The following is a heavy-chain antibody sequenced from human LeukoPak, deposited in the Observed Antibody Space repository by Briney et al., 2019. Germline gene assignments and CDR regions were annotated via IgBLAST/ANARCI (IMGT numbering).Heavy chain of an antibody. CDR2: INHSGST. Sequence: SETLSLTCAVYGGSFSGYYWSWIRQPPGKGLEWIGEINHSGSTNYNPSLKSRVTISADTSKNQFSLKLSSVTAADTAVYYCAGRSAYSSSSPTINWFDPWGQGTLVTVSS. J-gene: IGHJ5*02. V-gene: IGHV4-34*01. CDR1: GGSFSGYY. D-gene: IGHD6-13*01. CDR3: AGRSAYSSSSPTINWFDP.